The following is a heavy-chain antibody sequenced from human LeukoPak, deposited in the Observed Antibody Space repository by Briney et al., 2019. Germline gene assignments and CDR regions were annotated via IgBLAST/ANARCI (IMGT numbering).Heavy chain of an antibody. J-gene: IGHJ4*02. CDR1: GGSIGSEIYY. CDR3: ARGRGWELLFDY. D-gene: IGHD1-26*01. V-gene: IGHV4-39*07. CDR2: IYCSGRT. Sequence: SETLSLTCTVSGGSIGSEIYYWGWIRQPPGKGLEWIGSIYCSGRTYYNPSLESRVTMSADTSKNQFSLKLSSVTAADTAVYYCARGRGWELLFDYWGQGTLVTVSS.